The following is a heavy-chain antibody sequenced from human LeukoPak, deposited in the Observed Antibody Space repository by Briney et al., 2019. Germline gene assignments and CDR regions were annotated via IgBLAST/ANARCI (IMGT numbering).Heavy chain of an antibody. J-gene: IGHJ6*04. V-gene: IGHV3-30*18. CDR2: ISYDGSNK. Sequence: GRSLRLSCAASGFTFSSYGMHWVRQAPGKGLEWAAVISYDGSNKYYADSVKGRFTISRDNSKNTLYLQMNSLRAEDTAVYYCAKECSGSYYYYYYGMDVWGKGTTVTVSS. D-gene: IGHD3-10*02. CDR1: GFTFSSYG. CDR3: AKECSGSYYYYYYGMDV.